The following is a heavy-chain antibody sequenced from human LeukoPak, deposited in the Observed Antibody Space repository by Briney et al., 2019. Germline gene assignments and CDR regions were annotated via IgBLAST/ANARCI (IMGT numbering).Heavy chain of an antibody. J-gene: IGHJ4*02. CDR3: ARDRGSFDY. CDR1: GFTVSSNH. CDR2: IYAGAST. V-gene: IGHV3-53*01. Sequence: PGGSLRLSCAASGFTVSSNHMSWVRQAPGKGLEWVSVIYAGASTHYADTVKGRFSISRDNSKNALYLQMNSLRAEDTAVYYSARDRGSFDYWVQGTLVTVSS. D-gene: IGHD3-10*01.